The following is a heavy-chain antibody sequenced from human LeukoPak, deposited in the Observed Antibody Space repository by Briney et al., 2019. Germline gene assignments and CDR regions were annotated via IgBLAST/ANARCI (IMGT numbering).Heavy chain of an antibody. CDR1: GFTFDDYG. D-gene: IGHD3-16*01. CDR3: ARDGGHYYYYYMDV. J-gene: IGHJ6*03. Sequence: GGSLRLSCAASGFTFDDYGMSWVRQAPGKGLEWVSGINWNGGSTGYADSVKDRFTISRDNAKNSLYLQMNSLRAEDTALYYCARDGGHYYYYYMDVWGKGTTVTVSS. CDR2: INWNGGST. V-gene: IGHV3-20*04.